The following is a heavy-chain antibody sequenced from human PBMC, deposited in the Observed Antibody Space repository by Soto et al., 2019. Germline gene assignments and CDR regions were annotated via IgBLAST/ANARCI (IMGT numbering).Heavy chain of an antibody. CDR3: ARDRTYYGDYGYWYLDL. Sequence: QVQLQESGPGLVKPSETLSLTCTVSGGSISSYYWSWIGQPAGKGLEWIGRIYTSGSTNYNPSLKSRVSMSVDTSNNQFSLKLSSVSAAYTAVYYCARDRTYYGDYGYWYLDLWGRGTLLTVSS. CDR1: GGSISSYY. V-gene: IGHV4-4*07. D-gene: IGHD4-17*01. CDR2: IYTSGST. J-gene: IGHJ2*01.